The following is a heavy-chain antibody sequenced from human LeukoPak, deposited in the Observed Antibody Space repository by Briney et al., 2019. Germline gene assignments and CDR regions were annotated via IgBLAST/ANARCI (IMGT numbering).Heavy chain of an antibody. V-gene: IGHV4-39*01. CDR1: GGSISSSSYY. D-gene: IGHD3-3*02. CDR2: IYYSVST. J-gene: IGHJ6*03. Sequence: SETLSLTCTVSGGSISSSSYYWGWIRQPPGKGLEWIGSIYYSVSTYYNPSLKSRVTISVDTSKNQFSLKLSSVTAADTAVYYCASFSQYYYYMDVWGKGTTVTISS. CDR3: ASFSQYYYYMDV.